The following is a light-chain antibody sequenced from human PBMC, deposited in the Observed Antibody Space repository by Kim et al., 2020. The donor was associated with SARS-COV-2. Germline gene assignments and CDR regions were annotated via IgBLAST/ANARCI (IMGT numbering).Light chain of an antibody. Sequence: VGKKVRITCKGDSLRSYYASWYQQKPGQAPVLVIYGKNNRPSGIPDRFSGSSSGNTASLTITGAQAEDEADYYCNSRDSSGNHLVFGGGTQLTVL. CDR1: SLRSYY. V-gene: IGLV3-19*01. CDR2: GKN. J-gene: IGLJ2*01. CDR3: NSRDSSGNHLV.